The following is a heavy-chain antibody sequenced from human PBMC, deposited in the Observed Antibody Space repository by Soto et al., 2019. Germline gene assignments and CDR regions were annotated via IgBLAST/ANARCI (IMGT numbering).Heavy chain of an antibody. V-gene: IGHV4-39*01. CDR2: MFYSGLT. CDR3: APLSVSLSGPYGIHV. J-gene: IGHJ6*02. Sequence: PSETLSLTCSVSGYSVTSSDYYWAWIRQPPGKRLEWIGSMFYSGLTYYNPSLKSRVTLSVDTSKNQFSVRLNSVTAADTAVYYCAPLSVSLSGPYGIHVWGQGTTVTVS. CDR1: GYSVTSSDYY. D-gene: IGHD2-15*01.